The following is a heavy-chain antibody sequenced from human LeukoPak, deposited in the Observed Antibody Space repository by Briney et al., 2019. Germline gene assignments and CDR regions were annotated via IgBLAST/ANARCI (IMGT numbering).Heavy chain of an antibody. J-gene: IGHJ4*02. D-gene: IGHD1-14*01. CDR2: ISGSGGST. CDR3: TTELDVRPNHY. Sequence: GGSLRLSCEASRFTFSSYSMNWVRQAPGKGLEWVSAISGSGGSTYYADSVKGRFTISRDNSKNTLYLQMNSLKSEDTAVYYCTTELDVRPNHYWGQGTLVTVSS. CDR1: RFTFSSYS. V-gene: IGHV3-23*01.